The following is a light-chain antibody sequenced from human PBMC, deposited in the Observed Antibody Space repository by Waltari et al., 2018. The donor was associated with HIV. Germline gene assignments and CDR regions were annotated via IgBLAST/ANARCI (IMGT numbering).Light chain of an antibody. CDR3: HQYGRSPTA. CDR2: GAS. CDR1: QSVSSNF. J-gene: IGKJ1*01. Sequence: EYVLTQSPGTLSLSPGERVTLSCRASQSVSSNFLAWYQQKVGQAPRLLIYGASTRATGIPDRFSGSGSGTDFILTISSLEPEDFAVYYCHQYGRSPTAFGQGTKVEIK. V-gene: IGKV3-20*01.